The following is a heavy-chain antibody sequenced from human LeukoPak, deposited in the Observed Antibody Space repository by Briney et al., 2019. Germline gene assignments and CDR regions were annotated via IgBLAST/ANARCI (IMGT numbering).Heavy chain of an antibody. V-gene: IGHV3-33*06. Sequence: GGSLRLSCAASGFTFSSYGMHWVRQAPGKGLEWVAVIWYDGSNKYYADSVKGRFTISRDNSKNTLYLQMNSLRAEDTAVYYCAKDLLKVDTAMDHWGQGTLVTVSS. CDR3: AKDLLKVDTAMDH. J-gene: IGHJ4*02. D-gene: IGHD5-18*01. CDR1: GFTFSSYG. CDR2: IWYDGSNK.